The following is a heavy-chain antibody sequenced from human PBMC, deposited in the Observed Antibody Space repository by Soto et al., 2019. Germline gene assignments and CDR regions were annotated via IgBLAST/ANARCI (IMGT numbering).Heavy chain of an antibody. D-gene: IGHD6-6*01. V-gene: IGHV1-18*04. CDR2: ISAYNGST. J-gene: IGHJ6*02. Sequence: ASVKVSCKASGYTFTSYGISWVRQAPGQGLEWMGWISAYNGSTNYAQKLQGRVTMTTDTSTSTAYMELRSLRSDDTAVYYCARPIAARQYYYYGMDVWGQGTTVTVSS. CDR1: GYTFTSYG. CDR3: ARPIAARQYYYYGMDV.